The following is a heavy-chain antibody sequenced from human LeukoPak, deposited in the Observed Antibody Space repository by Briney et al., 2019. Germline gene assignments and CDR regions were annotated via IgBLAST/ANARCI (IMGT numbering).Heavy chain of an antibody. J-gene: IGHJ3*02. Sequence: GGSLRLSCAASGFTFSSYAMSWVRQAPGKGLEWVSAISGSGGDTYYGDSVKGRFTISRDNSKTTPYLQMNSLRVEDTAVYWCVKTMTGYFSDGFDIWGQGTMVTVSS. CDR1: GFTFSSYA. D-gene: IGHD3-9*01. V-gene: IGHV3-23*01. CDR2: ISGSGGDT. CDR3: VKTMTGYFSDGFDI.